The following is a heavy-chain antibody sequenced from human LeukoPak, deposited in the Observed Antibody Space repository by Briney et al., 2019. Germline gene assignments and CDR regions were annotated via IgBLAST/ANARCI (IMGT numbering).Heavy chain of an antibody. CDR2: INPSGGST. J-gene: IGHJ4*02. D-gene: IGHD3-3*01. V-gene: IGHV1-46*01. Sequence: ASVKVSCKASGYTFTSYYMHWVRQAPGQGLEWVGIINPSGGSTSYAQKFQGRVTMTEDTSTDTAYMELSSLRSEDTAVYYCATLRGHSGASYWGQGTLVTVSS. CDR1: GYTFTSYY. CDR3: ATLRGHSGASY.